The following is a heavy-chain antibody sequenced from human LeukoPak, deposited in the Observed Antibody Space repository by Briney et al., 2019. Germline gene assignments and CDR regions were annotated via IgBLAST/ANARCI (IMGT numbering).Heavy chain of an antibody. CDR1: GFTFSNAW. Sequence: GGSLRLSCAASGFTFSNAWMSWVRQAPGKGLEWVGRIKSKTDGGTTDYAAPVKGRFTISRDDSKNTLYLQMNSLKTEDTAVYYCTTDENRLWFGELWRFDYWGQGTLVTVSS. J-gene: IGHJ4*02. CDR3: TTDENRLWFGELWRFDY. CDR2: IKSKTDGGTT. D-gene: IGHD3-10*01. V-gene: IGHV3-15*01.